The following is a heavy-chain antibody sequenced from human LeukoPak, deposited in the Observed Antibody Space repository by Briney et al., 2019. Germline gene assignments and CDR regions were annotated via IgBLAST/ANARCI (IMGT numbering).Heavy chain of an antibody. CDR2: MNPNSGNT. V-gene: IGHV1-8*01. CDR1: GYTFTSYD. J-gene: IGHJ4*02. Sequence: AASVKVSCKASGYTFTSYDINWVRQATGQGLEWMGWMNPNSGNTGYAQKFQGRVTMTRNTSISTAYMELSSLRSEDTAVYYCARGKKSSGYYYAPAKAPFWYYWGQGTLVTVSS. D-gene: IGHD3-22*01. CDR3: ARGKKSSGYYYAPAKAPFWYY.